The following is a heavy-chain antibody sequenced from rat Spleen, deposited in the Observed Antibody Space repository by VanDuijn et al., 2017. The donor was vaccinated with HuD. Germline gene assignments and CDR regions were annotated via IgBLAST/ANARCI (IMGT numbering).Heavy chain of an antibody. D-gene: IGHD4-3*01. CDR2: ISTGGGNT. V-gene: IGHV5-25*01. Sequence: EVQLVESGGGLVQPGRSMKLSCAASGFTFSNYYMAWVRQAPTKGLEWVASISTGGGNTYYRDSVKGRFTISRDNAQNTLYLQMSKLGSEDTAIYYCVREDFGVDYWGQGVMVTVSS. CDR1: GFTFSNYY. CDR3: VREDFGVDY. J-gene: IGHJ2*01.